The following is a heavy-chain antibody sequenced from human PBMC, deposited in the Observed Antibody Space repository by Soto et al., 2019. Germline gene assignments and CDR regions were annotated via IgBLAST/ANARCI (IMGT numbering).Heavy chain of an antibody. V-gene: IGHV3-11*01. CDR3: ARVQWLVAPPSVSVDY. D-gene: IGHD6-19*01. CDR2: VSRNGKTM. CDR1: GFTFSDYY. J-gene: IGHJ4*02. Sequence: QVQLVASGGGSVKPGGSLRLSCAASGFTFSDYYMSWIRQAPGKGLEWLSHVSRNGKTMYYPDSVKGRFTISRDNAKNSLYLPLHSLRAEDTALFYCARVQWLVAPPSVSVDYWGQGALVTVSS.